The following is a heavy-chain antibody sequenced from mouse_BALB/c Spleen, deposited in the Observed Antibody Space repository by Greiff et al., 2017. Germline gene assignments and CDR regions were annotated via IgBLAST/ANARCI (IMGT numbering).Heavy chain of an antibody. CDR3: ASIYYGNPPYAMDY. CDR2: INPSTGYT. D-gene: IGHD2-1*01. CDR1: GYTFTSYW. J-gene: IGHJ4*01. Sequence: QVQLQQSGAELAKPGASVKMSCKASGYTFTSYWMHWVKQRPGQGLEWIGYINPSTGYTEYNQKFKDKATLTADKSSSTAYMQLSSLTSEDSAVYYCASIYYGNPPYAMDYWGQGTSVTVSS. V-gene: IGHV1-7*01.